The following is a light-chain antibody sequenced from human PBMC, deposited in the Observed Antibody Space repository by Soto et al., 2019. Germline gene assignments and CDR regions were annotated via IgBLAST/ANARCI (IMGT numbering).Light chain of an antibody. J-gene: IGKJ1*01. CDR2: GAS. CDR3: QQYNNWSPWT. CDR1: QSVSSN. V-gene: IGKV3-15*01. Sequence: EIVMTQSPATLSVSPGERATLSCRASQSVSSNLACYQQKPGQPPRLLIYGASTRATGIPARFSGSGSGTEFTLTISSLQSEDFAVYYCQQYNNWSPWTFGQGTKVEIK.